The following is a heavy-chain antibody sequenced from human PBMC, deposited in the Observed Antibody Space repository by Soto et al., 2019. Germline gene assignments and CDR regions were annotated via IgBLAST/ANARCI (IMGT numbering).Heavy chain of an antibody. CDR1: GGSVRSYY. CDR3: ARRASMTIVTHADNWFDP. V-gene: IGHV4-59*08. CDR2: IYYSGTT. Sequence: SETLSLTCTVSGGSVRSYYWMWIRQPPGKGLEWIGCIYYSGTTHYNPSLKSRVNMALDTSKNQFSLKLSYVTAADTAVYYCARRASMTIVTHADNWFDPWGQGTLVTVSS. J-gene: IGHJ5*02. D-gene: IGHD4-17*01.